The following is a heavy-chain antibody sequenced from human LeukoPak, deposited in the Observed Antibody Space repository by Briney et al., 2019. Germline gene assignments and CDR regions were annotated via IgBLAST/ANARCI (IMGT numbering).Heavy chain of an antibody. J-gene: IGHJ5*02. V-gene: IGHV3-30*02. Sequence: GGSLRLYCAASGFTFSRYGMHWVRQAPGKGLEWVAFIRYDGSNIYYADSVKGRFTISRDNSKNTLYLQMNSLRAEYTAVYYCAKDLRSWGQGTLVTVSS. CDR3: AKDLRS. CDR1: GFTFSRYG. CDR2: IRYDGSNI.